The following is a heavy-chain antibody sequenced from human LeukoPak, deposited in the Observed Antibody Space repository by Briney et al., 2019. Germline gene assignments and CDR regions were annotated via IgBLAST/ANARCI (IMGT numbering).Heavy chain of an antibody. V-gene: IGHV4-59*10. Sequence: SETLSLTCAVYGGSFSGYYWGWIRQPPGKGLEWIGRIYTSGSTNYNPSLKSRVTMSVDTSKNQFSLKLSSVTAADTAVYYCARVGRSYGLDYWGQGTLVTVSS. CDR1: GGSFSGYY. D-gene: IGHD5-18*01. J-gene: IGHJ4*02. CDR2: IYTSGST. CDR3: ARVGRSYGLDY.